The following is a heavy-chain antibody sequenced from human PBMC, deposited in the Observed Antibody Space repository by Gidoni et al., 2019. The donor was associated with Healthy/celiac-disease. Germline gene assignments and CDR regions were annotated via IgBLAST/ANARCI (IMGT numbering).Heavy chain of an antibody. Sequence: QVQLQESGPGLVKPSQTLSLTCTVSGGSISSGAYYWSWIRQPPGKGLEWIGYIYYRGSTYYNQSLKSRVTISVDTSKNQFSLKLSSVTAAGTAVDYCARGFTGVSWFDPWGQGTLVTVSS. CDR2: IYYRGST. V-gene: IGHV4-30-4*01. J-gene: IGHJ5*02. CDR1: GGSISSGAYY. CDR3: ARGFTGVSWFDP. D-gene: IGHD3-10*01.